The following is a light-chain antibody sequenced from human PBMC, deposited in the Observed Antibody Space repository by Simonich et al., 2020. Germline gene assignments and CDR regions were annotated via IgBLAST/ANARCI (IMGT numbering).Light chain of an antibody. J-gene: IGKJ4*01. Sequence: EIVMTQSPATLSVSPGERATLSCMASQSVSSNLPWYQQKPGQAPRLLIYGASTRATGIPARFSGSGSGTEFTLTISSMQSEDFAVYYCQQYNNWPLTFGGGTKVEIK. CDR2: GAS. V-gene: IGKV3-15*01. CDR1: QSVSSN. CDR3: QQYNNWPLT.